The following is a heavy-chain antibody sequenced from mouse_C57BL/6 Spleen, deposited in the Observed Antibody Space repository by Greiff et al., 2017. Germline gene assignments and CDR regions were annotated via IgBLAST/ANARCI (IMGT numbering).Heavy chain of an antibody. V-gene: IGHV1-15*01. CDR1: GYTFTDYE. CDR3: TREGYYYGEDGFAY. CDR2: IDPETGGT. J-gene: IGHJ3*01. D-gene: IGHD1-1*01. Sequence: VKLQQSGAELVRPGASVTLSCKASGYTFTDYEMHWVKQTPVHGLEWIGAIDPETGGTAYNQKFKGKAILTADKSSSTAYMELRSLTSEDSAVYYCTREGYYYGEDGFAYWGQGTLVTVSA.